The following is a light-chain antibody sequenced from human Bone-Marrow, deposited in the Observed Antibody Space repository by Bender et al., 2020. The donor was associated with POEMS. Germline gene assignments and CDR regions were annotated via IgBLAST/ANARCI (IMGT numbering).Light chain of an antibody. V-gene: IGLV2-14*02. CDR3: SSYSSVTTAL. Sequence: QSALTQPASMSGSPGQSITISCTGTSNDVGSYNLVSWYQQHPGKAPKLMIYEGSRRPSGISNRFSGSKSGNTASLTISGLQAEDEAYYYCSSYSSVTTALFGGGTKVTVL. CDR2: EGS. J-gene: IGLJ2*01. CDR1: SNDVGSYNL.